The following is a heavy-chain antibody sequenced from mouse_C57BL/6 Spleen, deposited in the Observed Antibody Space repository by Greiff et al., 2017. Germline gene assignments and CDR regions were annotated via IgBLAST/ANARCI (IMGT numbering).Heavy chain of an antibody. D-gene: IGHD2-2*01. CDR3: AGGLLWLLLYWYFDV. V-gene: IGHV12-3*01. J-gene: IGHJ1*03. Sequence: VQLQQSGPGLVKPSQSLFLTCSITGFPITSGYYWIWIRQSPGKPLEWMGYITHSGETFYNPSLQSPISITRETSKNQFFLQLNSVTTEDTAMYYCAGGLLWLLLYWYFDVWGTGTTVTVSS. CDR1: GFPITSGYY. CDR2: ITHSGET.